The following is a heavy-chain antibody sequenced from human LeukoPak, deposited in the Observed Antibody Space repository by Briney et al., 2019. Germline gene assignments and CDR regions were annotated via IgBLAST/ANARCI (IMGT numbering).Heavy chain of an antibody. CDR2: INAGNGNT. D-gene: IGHD6-13*01. V-gene: IGHV1-3*01. CDR1: GYTFTTYA. Sequence: ASVKVSCKASGYTFTTYAMHWVRQAPGQRLEWMGWINAGNGNTKYSQEFQTRVTITRDTSASTAYMELSSLRSEDTAVYYCARDPIGSRWPYYFDYWGQGTLVTVSS. J-gene: IGHJ4*02. CDR3: ARDPIGSRWPYYFDY.